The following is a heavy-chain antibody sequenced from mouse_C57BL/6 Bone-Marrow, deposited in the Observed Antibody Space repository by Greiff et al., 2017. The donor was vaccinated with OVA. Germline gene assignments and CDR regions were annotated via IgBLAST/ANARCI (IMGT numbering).Heavy chain of an antibody. CDR3: AREAYDYEGYFDY. V-gene: IGHV1-50*01. J-gene: IGHJ2*01. D-gene: IGHD2-4*01. CDR1: GYTFTSYW. CDR2: IDPSDSYT. Sequence: VQLQQPGAELVKPGASVKLSCEASGYTFTSYWMQWVKQRPGQGLEWIGEIDPSDSYTNYNQKFKGKATLTVDTSSSTAYMQLSSLTSEDSAVYYCAREAYDYEGYFDYWGQGTTLTVSS.